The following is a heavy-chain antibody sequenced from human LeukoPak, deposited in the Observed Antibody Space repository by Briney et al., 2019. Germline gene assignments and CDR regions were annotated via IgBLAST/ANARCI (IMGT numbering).Heavy chain of an antibody. CDR2: MNPNSGNT. J-gene: IGHJ4*02. V-gene: IGHV1-8*01. CDR1: GYTFTSYD. CDR3: ARALRKAVAGTLYYFDY. D-gene: IGHD6-19*01. Sequence: ASVKVSCNASGYTFTSYDINWVRQATGQGLEWMGWMNPNSGNTGYAQKFQGRVTMTRNTSISTAYMERSSLRSEDTAVYYCARALRKAVAGTLYYFDYWGQGTLVTVSS.